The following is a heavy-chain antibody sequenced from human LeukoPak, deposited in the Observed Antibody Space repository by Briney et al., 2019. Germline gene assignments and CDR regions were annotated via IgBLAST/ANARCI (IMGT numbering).Heavy chain of an antibody. J-gene: IGHJ4*02. CDR3: AKDLLDY. V-gene: IGHV3-30*02. Sequence: GASVKVSCETSGYTFISYYMHWVRQAPGKGLEWVAFIRYDGSNKYYADSVKGRFTISRDNSKNTLYLQMNSLRAEDTAVYYCAKDLLDYWGQGTLVTVSS. CDR1: GYTFISYY. D-gene: IGHD2-15*01. CDR2: IRYDGSNK.